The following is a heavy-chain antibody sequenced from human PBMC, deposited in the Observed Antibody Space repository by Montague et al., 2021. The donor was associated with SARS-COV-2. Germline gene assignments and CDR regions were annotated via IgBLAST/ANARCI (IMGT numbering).Heavy chain of an antibody. CDR1: GGSISSSYYS. J-gene: IGHJ4*02. V-gene: IGHV4-39*01. CDR2: LYYSANS. Sequence: SETLSLTCTVSGGSISSSYYSWGWLPPPPGKGLEWVGSLYYSANSYYTPSLKSRVTISVDTSKNQFSLKLSSVTAADTAVYYCARQDGRTTMFGGVISYDAFDYWGQGTLVTVSS. D-gene: IGHD3-3*01. CDR3: ARQDGRTTMFGGVISYDAFDY.